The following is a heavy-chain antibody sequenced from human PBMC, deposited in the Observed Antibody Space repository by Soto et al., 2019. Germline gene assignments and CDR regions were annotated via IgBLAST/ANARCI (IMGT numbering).Heavy chain of an antibody. J-gene: IGHJ4*02. D-gene: IGHD3-16*01. CDR2: ISWHSGTI. V-gene: IGHV3-9*01. CDR1: GFTFDDYA. CDR3: AIDRTGSAYYFDY. Sequence: EVQLVESGGGLVQPGRSLRLSCAASGFTFDDYAMHWVRQAPGKGLEWVSGISWHSGTIGYADSVKGRFTISRDNAKNSLYLQMNSLRAEDTALYYCAIDRTGSAYYFDYWGQGTLVTVSS.